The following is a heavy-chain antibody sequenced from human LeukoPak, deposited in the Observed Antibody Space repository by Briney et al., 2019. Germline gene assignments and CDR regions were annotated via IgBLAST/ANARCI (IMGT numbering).Heavy chain of an antibody. Sequence: GGSLRPSCAASGFTFSSYAMHWVRQAPGKGLEWVAVISYDGSNKYYADSVKGRFTISRDNSKNTLYLQMNSLRAEDTAVYYCARDWYYDFWSGSYYYYYGMDVWGQGTTVTVSS. D-gene: IGHD3-3*01. CDR2: ISYDGSNK. CDR3: ARDWYYDFWSGSYYYYYGMDV. J-gene: IGHJ6*02. V-gene: IGHV3-30-3*01. CDR1: GFTFSSYA.